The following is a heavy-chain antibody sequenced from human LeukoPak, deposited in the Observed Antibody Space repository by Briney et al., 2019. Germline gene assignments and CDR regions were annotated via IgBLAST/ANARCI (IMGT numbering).Heavy chain of an antibody. D-gene: IGHD3/OR15-3a*01. CDR2: ISSNGGAI. CDR3: ATTRGLWWFDP. V-gene: IGHV3-48*03. Sequence: GGSLRLSCTASEFTFSSYEMNWVHQAPGKGLEWISYISSNGGAIYYADSVKGRFTISRDNAKNSLFLQMNSLRAEDTAVYYCATTRGLWWFDPWGQGTLVTVSS. J-gene: IGHJ5*02. CDR1: EFTFSSYE.